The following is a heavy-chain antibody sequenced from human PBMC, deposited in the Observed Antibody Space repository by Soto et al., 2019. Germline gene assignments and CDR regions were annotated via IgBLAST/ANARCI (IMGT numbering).Heavy chain of an antibody. CDR2: ISGSSSYI. V-gene: IGHV3-21*01. J-gene: IGHJ4*02. Sequence: GGSLRLSCAASGFTFSSYAMSWVRQAPGKGLEWVSAISGSSSYIYYADSVKGRFTISRDNAKNSLYLQMNSLRAEDTAVYYCARDLYSSSARYFDYWGQGTLVTVSS. D-gene: IGHD6-6*01. CDR3: ARDLYSSSARYFDY. CDR1: GFTFSSYA.